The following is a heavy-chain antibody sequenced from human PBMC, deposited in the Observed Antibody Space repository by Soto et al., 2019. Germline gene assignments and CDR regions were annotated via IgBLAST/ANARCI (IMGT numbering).Heavy chain of an antibody. CDR2: IYYSGST. J-gene: IGHJ5*02. CDR1: GGSISSGDYY. CDR3: ARHYQGSGSYYNGMDWFDP. Sequence: SETLSLTCTVSGGSISSGDYYWSWIRQPPGKGLEWIGYIYYSGSTYYNPSLKSRVTISVDTSKNQFSLKLRSVTATDTAVYYCARHYQGSGSYYNGMDWFDPWGQGTMVTVSS. V-gene: IGHV4-30-4*01. D-gene: IGHD3-10*01.